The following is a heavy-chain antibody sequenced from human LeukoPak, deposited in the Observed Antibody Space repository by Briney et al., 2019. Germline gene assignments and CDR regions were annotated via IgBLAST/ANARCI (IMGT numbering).Heavy chain of an antibody. Sequence: GGSLRLSCASSGFTFSRYGLHWVRQAPGKGLEWVAFIRDDGSTRYYADSVKGRFTVSRDNSRNTLYLQMDSLRTEDTAVYYCAKVPHSWGLFDSWGQGTLVTVSS. CDR2: IRDDGSTR. CDR3: AKVPHSWGLFDS. V-gene: IGHV3-30*02. J-gene: IGHJ4*02. CDR1: GFTFSRYG. D-gene: IGHD3-16*01.